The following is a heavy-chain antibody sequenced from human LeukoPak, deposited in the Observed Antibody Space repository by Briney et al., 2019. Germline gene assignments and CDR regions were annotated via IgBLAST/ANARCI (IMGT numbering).Heavy chain of an antibody. CDR2: IRNKAFGGAT. CDR3: TRDWQQLWDAFDI. D-gene: IGHD5-18*01. CDR1: GFTFDEYA. Sequence: PGGSLRLSCTASGFTFDEYAMSWVRQAPGKGLEWVGFIRNKAFGGATEYAASVKGRFTISRDGSKNIAYLQMNSLKTEDTAVYYCTRDWQQLWDAFDIWGQGTMVTVSS. J-gene: IGHJ3*02. V-gene: IGHV3-49*04.